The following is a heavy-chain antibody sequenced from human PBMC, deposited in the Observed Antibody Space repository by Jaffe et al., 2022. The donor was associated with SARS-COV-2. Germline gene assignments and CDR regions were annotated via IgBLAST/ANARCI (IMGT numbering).Heavy chain of an antibody. D-gene: IGHD4-17*01. CDR2: ISSSSSYI. CDR3: ARDKFSLLGDYDY. V-gene: IGHV3-21*01. J-gene: IGHJ4*02. CDR1: GFTFSSYS. Sequence: EVQLVESGGGLVKPGGSLRLSCAASGFTFSSYSMNWVRQAPGKGLEWVSSISSSSSYIYYADSVKGRFTISRDNAKNSLYLQMNSLRAEDTAVYYCARDKFSLLGDYDYWGQGTLVTVSS.